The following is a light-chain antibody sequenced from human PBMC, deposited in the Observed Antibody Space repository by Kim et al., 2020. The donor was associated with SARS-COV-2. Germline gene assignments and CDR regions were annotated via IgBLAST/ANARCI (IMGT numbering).Light chain of an antibody. V-gene: IGLV7-46*01. CDR3: FLAYSGVII. CDR1: TGTVTSTHY. CDR2: DTT. J-gene: IGLJ2*01. Sequence: QAVVTQEPSLTVSPGETVTLTCGSSTGTVTSTHYSYWFQQKPGQAPRTLIYDTTNKHSWTPARFSGSLLGDKAALTLSGAQPEDEADYYCFLAYSGVIIFGGGTQLTVL.